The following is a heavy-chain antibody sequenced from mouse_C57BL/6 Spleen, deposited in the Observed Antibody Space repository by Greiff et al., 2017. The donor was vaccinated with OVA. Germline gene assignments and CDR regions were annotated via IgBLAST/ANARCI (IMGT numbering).Heavy chain of an antibody. CDR2: INPSNGGT. Sequence: QVQLQQPGTELVKPGASVKLSCKASGYTFTSYWMHWVKQRPGQGLEWIGNINPSNGGTNYNEKLKSKATLTVDKSSSTAYMQLSSLTSEDSAVYYCARVRGPGFYFDYWGQGTTLTVSS. V-gene: IGHV1-53*01. CDR1: GYTFTSYW. CDR3: ARVRGPGFYFDY. J-gene: IGHJ2*01.